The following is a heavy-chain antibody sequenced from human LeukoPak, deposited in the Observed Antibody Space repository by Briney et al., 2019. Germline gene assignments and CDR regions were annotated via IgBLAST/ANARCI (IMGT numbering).Heavy chain of an antibody. J-gene: IGHJ4*02. Sequence: PGGSLRLSCAASGFTFSSAWMSWVRQAPGQGLEWLGRIKTKTDGGTTDYAAPVKGRFTISRDDSKDTLYLQMNSLKSDDTAVYYCANIFGGNSHRSDYWGQGTLVTVSS. CDR3: ANIFGGNSHRSDY. CDR2: IKTKTDGGTT. D-gene: IGHD4-23*01. CDR1: GFTFSSAW. V-gene: IGHV3-15*01.